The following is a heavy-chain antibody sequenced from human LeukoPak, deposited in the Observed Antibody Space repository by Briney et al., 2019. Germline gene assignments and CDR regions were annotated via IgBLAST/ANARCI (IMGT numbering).Heavy chain of an antibody. CDR2: IKQDGSEK. Sequence: GGSLRLSCAASGFTFSSYWMSWVRQAPGKGLEWVANIKQDGSEKYYVDSVKGRFTISRDNAKNSLYLQMNSLRAEDTAVYYCARDASRYCSGGNCYSGLLGYFDYWAQGTLVTVSS. V-gene: IGHV3-7*01. CDR3: ARDASRYCSGGNCYSGLLGYFDY. J-gene: IGHJ4*02. CDR1: GFTFSSYW. D-gene: IGHD2-15*01.